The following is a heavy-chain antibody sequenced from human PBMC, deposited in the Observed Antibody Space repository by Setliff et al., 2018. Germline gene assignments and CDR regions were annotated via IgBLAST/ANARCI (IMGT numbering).Heavy chain of an antibody. CDR2: IYYSGST. J-gene: IGHJ6*03. CDR1: GGSISSGYYY. Sequence: SETLSLTYTVSGGSISSGYYYWSWIRQHPGKDLEWIGYIYYSGSTSYNPSLKSRATISVDTSKDQFSLNLTSVTAADTAVYYCARDVHSYYYYYMDVWGKGTTVTVSS. CDR3: ARDVHSYYYYYMDV. V-gene: IGHV4-31*03.